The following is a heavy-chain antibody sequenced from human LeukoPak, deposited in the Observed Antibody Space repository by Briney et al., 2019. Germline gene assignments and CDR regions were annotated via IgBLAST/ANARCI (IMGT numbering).Heavy chain of an antibody. CDR3: AAFLSGTYWYFDY. D-gene: IGHD1-26*01. J-gene: IGHJ4*02. V-gene: IGHV4-4*07. CDR1: GDSISSYY. CDR2: IYTSGST. Sequence: PSETLSLPCTVSGDSISSYYWSWLRQPAPRGLEWLGHIYTSGSTNSYTSGPPDYNPPLKSRGTISLDRSKNQFSLKLSSVTAADTAVYYCAAFLSGTYWYFDYWGQGALVTVSS.